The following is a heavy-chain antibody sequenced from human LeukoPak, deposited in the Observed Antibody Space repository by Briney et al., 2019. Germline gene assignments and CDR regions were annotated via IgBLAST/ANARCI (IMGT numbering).Heavy chain of an antibody. CDR3: ARLEAAHY. CDR1: GFTFISYG. Sequence: PGGSLRLSCAASGFTFISYGVHRVRQAPGKGLEWVAFIRYDESNKYYADSVKGRFTISRDNSKNTLYLQMNSLRAEDTAVYYCARLEAAHYWGQGTLVTVSS. V-gene: IGHV3-30*02. CDR2: IRYDESNK. J-gene: IGHJ4*02.